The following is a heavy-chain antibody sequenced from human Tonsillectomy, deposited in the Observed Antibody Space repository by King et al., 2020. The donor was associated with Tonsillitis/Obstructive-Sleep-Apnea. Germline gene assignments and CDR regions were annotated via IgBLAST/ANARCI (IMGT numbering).Heavy chain of an antibody. CDR3: ARTKLDYGDYEFTYYMDV. CDR2: IYYSGTT. CDR1: DGSISSYY. D-gene: IGHD4-17*01. Sequence: QLQESGPGLVKPSETLSLTCTVSDGSISSYYWSWVRQPPGKGLEWIGYIYYSGTTNYNPSLESRVTISVDTSKNQFSLKLRSVTAADTAVYYCARTKLDYGDYEFTYYMDVWGKGTTVTVSS. V-gene: IGHV4-59*01. J-gene: IGHJ6*03.